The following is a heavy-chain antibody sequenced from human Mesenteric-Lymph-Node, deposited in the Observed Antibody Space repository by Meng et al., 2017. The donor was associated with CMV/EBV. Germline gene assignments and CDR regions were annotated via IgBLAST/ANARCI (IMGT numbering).Heavy chain of an antibody. Sequence: ASVKVSCKTSGYTFIDYYIHWVRQAPGQGLEWMGWINPNSGGTNYAQKFQGRVTMTRDTSISTAYMELSRLRSDDTAVYYCARDRRRMPGFDYWGQGTLVTVSS. CDR1: GYTFIDYY. D-gene: IGHD2-2*01. V-gene: IGHV1-2*02. J-gene: IGHJ4*02. CDR3: ARDRRRMPGFDY. CDR2: INPNSGGT.